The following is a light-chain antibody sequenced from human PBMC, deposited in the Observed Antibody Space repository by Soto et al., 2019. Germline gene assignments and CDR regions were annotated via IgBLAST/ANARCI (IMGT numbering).Light chain of an antibody. V-gene: IGKV1-39*01. J-gene: IGKJ2*01. Sequence: DIHMTQSPSSLSASVGDRVTITCRASQSISNYLNWYQQKPGKAPNLLIYAASSFQSGVPSRFSGSGSGTDFTLTISSLQPDDSATYYCQQSYSTPYTVGQGTKLEIK. CDR2: AAS. CDR1: QSISNY. CDR3: QQSYSTPYT.